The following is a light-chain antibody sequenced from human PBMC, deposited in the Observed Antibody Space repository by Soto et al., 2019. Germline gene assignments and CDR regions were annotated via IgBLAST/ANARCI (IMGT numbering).Light chain of an antibody. V-gene: IGKV1-9*01. Sequence: DIQLTQSPSFLSASVGERVTITCRASQGISSYLAWYQQKPGKAPTLLIYAASTLQSGVPSRFSGSGSGTEFTLTISSLQPEDFATYYCQQLNSYPRTFGQGTKVEIK. CDR3: QQLNSYPRT. J-gene: IGKJ1*01. CDR1: QGISSY. CDR2: AAS.